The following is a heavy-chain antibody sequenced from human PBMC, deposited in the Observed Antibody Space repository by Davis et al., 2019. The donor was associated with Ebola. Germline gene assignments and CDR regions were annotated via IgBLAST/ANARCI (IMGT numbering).Heavy chain of an antibody. V-gene: IGHV4-34*01. J-gene: IGHJ4*02. Sequence: MPGGSLRLSCAVYGGSFSGYYWSWIRQPPGKGLEWIGEINHSGSTNYNPSLKSRVTISVDKSKNQFSLKLSSVTAADTAVYYCARAYQQLDPFDYWGQGTLVTVSS. CDR3: ARAYQQLDPFDY. CDR2: INHSGST. CDR1: GGSFSGYY. D-gene: IGHD6-13*01.